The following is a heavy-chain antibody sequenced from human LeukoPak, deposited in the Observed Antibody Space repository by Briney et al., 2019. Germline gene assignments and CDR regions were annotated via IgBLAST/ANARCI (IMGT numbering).Heavy chain of an antibody. CDR3: ARINNYGDYDNTFDI. D-gene: IGHD4-17*01. CDR2: INTNTGNT. J-gene: IGHJ3*02. V-gene: IGHV1-8*03. Sequence: ASMKVSCKASGYTFTSYEITWVRQASGQGLEWMGWINTNTGNTGFAPRFQGRLTISSDTSIRTAYMELRRLRSEDTAVYYCARINNYGDYDNTFDIWGQGTVVTVSS. CDR1: GYTFTSYE.